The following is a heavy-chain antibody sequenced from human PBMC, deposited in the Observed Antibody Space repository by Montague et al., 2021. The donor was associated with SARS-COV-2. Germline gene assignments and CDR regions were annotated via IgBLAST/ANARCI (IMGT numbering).Heavy chain of an antibody. D-gene: IGHD3-10*01. Sequence: CAISGDSVAGLRRRSEEHRYELQTRPDLVCRLQYKKKWFYDYAVSLKSRLTIKPDTSKNQFSLQLNSVTPEDTAVYYCARDIGSAGIYYYYGMDFWGQGTTVTVS. CDR3: ARDIGSAGIYYYYGMDF. J-gene: IGHJ6*02. CDR1: GDSVAGLRRR. V-gene: IGHV6-1*01. CDR2: LQYKKKWFY.